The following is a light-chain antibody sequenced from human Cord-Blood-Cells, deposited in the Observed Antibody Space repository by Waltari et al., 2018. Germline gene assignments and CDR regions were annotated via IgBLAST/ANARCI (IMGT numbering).Light chain of an antibody. J-gene: IGKJ2*01. CDR3: QQRSNWPPKYT. Sequence: EIVLTQSPATLSLSPGERATLPCRASQSVSSYLAWYQQKPGQAPRILIYDASNRATGIPARFSGSGSGTDFTLTISSLEPEDFAVYYCQQRSNWPPKYTFGQGTKLEIK. V-gene: IGKV3-11*01. CDR2: DAS. CDR1: QSVSSY.